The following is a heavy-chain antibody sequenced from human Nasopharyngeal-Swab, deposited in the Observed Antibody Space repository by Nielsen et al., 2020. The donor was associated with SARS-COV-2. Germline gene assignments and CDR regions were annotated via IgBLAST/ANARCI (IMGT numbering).Heavy chain of an antibody. CDR2: LIPVFGTT. V-gene: IGHV1-69*01. CDR3: ARAITYYYDGRGSPSYGLDV. D-gene: IGHD3-22*01. J-gene: IGHJ6*02. Sequence: WVRQAHGQGLEGGGGLIPVFGTTHYSQKFQDRLRVTADASTDTAYMELSSLRSDDTAVYYCARAITYYYDGRGSPSYGLDVWGQGTTVTVSS.